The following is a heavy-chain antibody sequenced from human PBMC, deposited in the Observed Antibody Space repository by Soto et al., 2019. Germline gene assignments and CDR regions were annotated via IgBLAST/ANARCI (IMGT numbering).Heavy chain of an antibody. CDR2: ISGSDGST. Sequence: EVQLLESGGGLVQPGVSLSVSCGVSVFPFRCNVVLGVRVSRGEGREWVSTISGSDGSTYYGDPVKGRFTISRDSSRNTLYLQMNSLRAEDTAVYYCAKEAAAGLYFFDYWGQGTLVTVSS. D-gene: IGHD6-13*01. CDR1: VFPFRCNV. CDR3: AKEAAAGLYFFDY. V-gene: IGHV3-23*01. J-gene: IGHJ4*02.